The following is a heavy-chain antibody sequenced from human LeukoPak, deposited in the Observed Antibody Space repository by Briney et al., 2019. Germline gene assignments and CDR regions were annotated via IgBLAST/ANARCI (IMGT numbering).Heavy chain of an antibody. Sequence: GGSLRLSCAASGFTFDDYGMSWVRQAPGKGLEWVSGINWNGGSTGCADSVKGRFTISRDNAKNSLYLQMNSLRAEDTALYYCASSYYYDSSGYSRPFDYWGQGTLVTVSS. V-gene: IGHV3-20*04. J-gene: IGHJ4*02. CDR2: INWNGGST. CDR3: ASSYYYDSSGYSRPFDY. CDR1: GFTFDDYG. D-gene: IGHD3-22*01.